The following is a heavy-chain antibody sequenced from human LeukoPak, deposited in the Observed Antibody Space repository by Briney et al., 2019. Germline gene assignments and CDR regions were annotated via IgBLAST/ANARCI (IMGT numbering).Heavy chain of an antibody. V-gene: IGHV4-59*11. CDR3: ASRPAGSTWYGVFDY. Sequence: SETLSLTCTVSGGPIDRHYWSWIRQPPGQGLEWIGYVFYPGSTNYNPSLKSRVTMSLDTSRDQFSLRLTSVTAADTAMYYCASRPAGSTWYGVFDYWSQGTLVTVSS. CDR1: GGPIDRHY. J-gene: IGHJ4*02. D-gene: IGHD6-13*01. CDR2: VFYPGST.